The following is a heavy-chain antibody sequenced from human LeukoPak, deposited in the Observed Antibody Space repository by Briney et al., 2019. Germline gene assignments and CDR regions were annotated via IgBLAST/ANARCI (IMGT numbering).Heavy chain of an antibody. CDR3: ARGTVVTTGFNRAFDY. Sequence: GGSLRLSCAASGFTVSINYMSWVRQAPGKGLEWVSVIYSGGSTYYADSVKGRFTISRDNSKNTLYLQMNSLRAEDTAVYYCARGTVVTTGFNRAFDYWGQGTLVTVSS. D-gene: IGHD3-22*01. V-gene: IGHV3-53*01. CDR2: IYSGGST. CDR1: GFTVSINY. J-gene: IGHJ4*02.